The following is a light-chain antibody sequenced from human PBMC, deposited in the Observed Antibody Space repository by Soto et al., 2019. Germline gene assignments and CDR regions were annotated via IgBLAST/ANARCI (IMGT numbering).Light chain of an antibody. J-gene: IGKJ1*01. CDR1: PSVSSN. V-gene: IGKV3-15*01. Sequence: EIAMKQSLPTLSVSPGDRATLSCTASPSVSSNLAWYQHKPGQAPRLLIYGASARATGIPDRFSGGGSGAEYTLTISSLQSEDFAVDDGQQYDKWPRTFGQGTKVDIK. CDR2: GAS. CDR3: QQYDKWPRT.